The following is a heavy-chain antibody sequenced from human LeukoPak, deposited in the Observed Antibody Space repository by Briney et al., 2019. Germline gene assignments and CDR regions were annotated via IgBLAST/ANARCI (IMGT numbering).Heavy chain of an antibody. J-gene: IGHJ4*02. CDR2: ISYDGSNK. Sequence: GGSLRLSCAASGFTFSSYAMHWVRQAPGKGLEWVAVISYDGSNKYYADSVKGRFTISRDNSKNTLYLQMSSLRAEDTAVYYCARAPGPQDYYFDYWGQGTLVTVSS. CDR3: ARAPGPQDYYFDY. CDR1: GFTFSSYA. V-gene: IGHV3-30*15.